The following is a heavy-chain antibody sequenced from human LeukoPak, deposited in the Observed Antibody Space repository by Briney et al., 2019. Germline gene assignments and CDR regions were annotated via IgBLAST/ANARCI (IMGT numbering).Heavy chain of an antibody. V-gene: IGHV3-23*01. D-gene: IGHD3-9*01. CDR2: ISGSGGST. Sequence: GGSLRLSCAASGFTFSSYAMSWVRQAPGKGLEWVSAISGSGGSTYYADSVKGRFTISRDNSKNTLYLQMNSLRAEDTAVYYCAKHTYYDILTGYVYWGQGTLVTVSS. CDR3: AKHTYYDILTGYVY. CDR1: GFTFSSYA. J-gene: IGHJ4*02.